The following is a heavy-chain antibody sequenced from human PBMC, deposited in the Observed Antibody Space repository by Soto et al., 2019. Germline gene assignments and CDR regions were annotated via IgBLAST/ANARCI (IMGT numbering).Heavy chain of an antibody. CDR1: GFTFSSYG. D-gene: IGHD2-15*01. CDR2: ISYDGSNK. V-gene: IGHV3-30*18. J-gene: IGHJ4*02. Sequence: GGSLRLSCAASGFTFSSYGMHWVRQAPGKGLEWVAVISYDGSNKYYADSVKGRFTISRDNSKNTLYLQMNSLRAEDTAVYYSAKDPSYRDYVHYSGQGTLVTVSS. CDR3: AKDPSYRDYVHY.